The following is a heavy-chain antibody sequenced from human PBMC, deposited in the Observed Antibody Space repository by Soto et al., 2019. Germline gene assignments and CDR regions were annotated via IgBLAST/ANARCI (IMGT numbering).Heavy chain of an antibody. D-gene: IGHD3-9*01. CDR3: AHSRGYDILTGYSEPFDY. V-gene: IGHV2-5*02. CDR2: IYWEDDK. J-gene: IGHJ4*02. Sequence: QITLKESGPTLVKPTQTLTLTCTFSGFSLSTSGVGVGWIRQPPGKGLEWLALIYWEDDKRYSPSLKSRLTITKDTSKNQVVLTMTNMDPVDTATYYGAHSRGYDILTGYSEPFDYWGQGTLVTVSS. CDR1: GFSLSTSGVG.